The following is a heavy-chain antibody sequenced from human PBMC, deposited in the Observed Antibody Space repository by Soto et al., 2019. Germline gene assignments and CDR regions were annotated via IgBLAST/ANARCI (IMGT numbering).Heavy chain of an antibody. CDR1: GASISGYY. CDR2: FYTSGSANT. D-gene: IGHD2-15*01. Sequence: QVQLQESGPGLVKPSETLSLTCIVSGASISGYYWSWVRQPAGKGLGWIGRFYTSGSANTNYNPSLKSRVAMSVDTSKNQFSLKMTSVTSADTAVYYCVRESGGGGYCSGGSCYGMDVWGQGTTVTVSS. V-gene: IGHV4-4*07. CDR3: VRESGGGGYCSGGSCYGMDV. J-gene: IGHJ6*02.